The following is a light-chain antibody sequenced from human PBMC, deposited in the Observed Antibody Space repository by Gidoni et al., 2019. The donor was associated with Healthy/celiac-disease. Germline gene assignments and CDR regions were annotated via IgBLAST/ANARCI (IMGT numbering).Light chain of an antibody. CDR1: QSISSY. CDR3: QQSYSTPRT. J-gene: IGKJ4*01. CDR2: AAS. Sequence: DIQMTQSPSSLSASVGDRVTITCRASQSISSYLNLYQQKPGKAPKLLIYAASSLQSGVPSRFSGSGSGTDFTLTISSLQPEDFATYYCQQSYSTPRTFGGGTTVEIK. V-gene: IGKV1-39*01.